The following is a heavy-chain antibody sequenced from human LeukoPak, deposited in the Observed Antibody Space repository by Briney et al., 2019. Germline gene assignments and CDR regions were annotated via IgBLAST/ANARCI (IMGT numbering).Heavy chain of an antibody. J-gene: IGHJ4*02. CDR3: AREVGGGASGQ. CDR2: IYSDGTI. V-gene: IGHV3-66*01. Sequence: GGSLRLSCAASGFTFSSYGMHWVRQAPGKGLEWVSVIYSDGTISYADSVKGRFTISRDNSENTLYLQMNSLRVEDTAVCYCAREVGGGASGQWGQGTLVAVSS. CDR1: GFTFSSYG. D-gene: IGHD3-16*01.